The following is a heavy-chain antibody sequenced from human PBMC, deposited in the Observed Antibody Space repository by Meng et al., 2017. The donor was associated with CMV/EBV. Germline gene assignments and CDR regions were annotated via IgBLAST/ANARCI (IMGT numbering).Heavy chain of an antibody. CDR1: GFTFSSYA. V-gene: IGHV3-23*03. CDR2: IYSGGSST. Sequence: SCAASGFTFSSYAMSWVRQAPGKGLEWVSVIYSGGSSTYYADSVKGRFTISRDNSKNTLYLQMNSLRAEDTAVYYCAKDIRVTMVRGGNYYYYGMDVWGQGTTVTVSS. D-gene: IGHD3-10*01. CDR3: AKDIRVTMVRGGNYYYYGMDV. J-gene: IGHJ6*02.